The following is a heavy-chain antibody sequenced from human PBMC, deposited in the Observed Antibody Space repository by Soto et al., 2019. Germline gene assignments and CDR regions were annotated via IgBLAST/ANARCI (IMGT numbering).Heavy chain of an antibody. V-gene: IGHV4-39*01. Sequence: SETLSLTCTVSGGSISSSSYYWGWIRQPPGKGLEWIGSIYYSGSTYYNPSLKSRVTISVDTSKNQFFLKLSSVTAADTAVYYCARYYDSSDFYFDYWGQGTLVTVSS. D-gene: IGHD3-22*01. J-gene: IGHJ4*02. CDR3: ARYYDSSDFYFDY. CDR1: GGSISSSSYY. CDR2: IYYSGST.